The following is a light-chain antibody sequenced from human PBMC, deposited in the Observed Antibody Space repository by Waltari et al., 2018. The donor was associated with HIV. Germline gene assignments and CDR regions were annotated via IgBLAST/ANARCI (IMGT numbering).Light chain of an antibody. CDR2: DVS. CDR1: NIDVGNYNL. Sequence: QSPLTQPASVSGNPGQSVTITGTGTNIDVGNYNLVSWYQQHPGKAPKLLIYDVSKRPSGVSSRFSGSKSDYWASLTISGLLAEDKSYYFCLTYVSDSGTWKFGGGTYLTV. J-gene: IGLJ3*02. CDR3: LTYVSDSGTWK. V-gene: IGLV2-23*02.